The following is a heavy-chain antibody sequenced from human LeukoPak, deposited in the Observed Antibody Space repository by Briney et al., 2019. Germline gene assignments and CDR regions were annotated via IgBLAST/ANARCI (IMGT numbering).Heavy chain of an antibody. CDR3: AINDGSGSYYKSDY. D-gene: IGHD3-10*01. CDR1: GGSFSGYY. V-gene: IGHV4-34*01. Sequence: SETLSLTCAVYGGSFSGYYWSWIRQPPGKGLKWIGEINQSGSTNYNPSLKSRVTISIDTSKNQFSLKLTSVTAADTAVYYCAINDGSGSYYKSDYWGQGTLVTVSS. J-gene: IGHJ4*02. CDR2: INQSGST.